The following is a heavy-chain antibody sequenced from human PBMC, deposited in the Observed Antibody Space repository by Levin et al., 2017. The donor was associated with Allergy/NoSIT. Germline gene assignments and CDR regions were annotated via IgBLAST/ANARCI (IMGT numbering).Heavy chain of an antibody. D-gene: IGHD4-17*01. CDR2: IYYSGST. J-gene: IGHJ5*02. V-gene: IGHV4-59*01. Sequence: GSLRLSCTVSGGSISSYYWSWIRQPPGKGLEWIGYIYYSGSTNYNPSLKSRVTISVDTSKNQFSLKLSSVTAADTAVYYCARGDYARWFDPWGQGTLVTVSS. CDR1: GGSISSYY. CDR3: ARGDYARWFDP.